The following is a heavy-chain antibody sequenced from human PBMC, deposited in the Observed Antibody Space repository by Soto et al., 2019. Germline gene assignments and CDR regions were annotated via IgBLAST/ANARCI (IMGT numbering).Heavy chain of an antibody. J-gene: IGHJ6*02. CDR1: GGSVSSGSYY. V-gene: IGHV4-61*01. CDR3: ARAAAGERFGEGYYYYGMDV. D-gene: IGHD6-13*01. CDR2: IYYSGST. Sequence: PSETLSLTCTVSGGSVSSGSYYWSWIRQPPGKGLEWIGYIYYSGSTNYNPSLKSRVTLSVDTSKNQFSLKLSSVTAADTAVYYCARAAAGERFGEGYYYYGMDVWGQGTTVTVSS.